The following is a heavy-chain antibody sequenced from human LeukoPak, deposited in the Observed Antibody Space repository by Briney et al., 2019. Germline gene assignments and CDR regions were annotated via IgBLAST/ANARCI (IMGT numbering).Heavy chain of an antibody. CDR2: MNEDGSRK. CDR3: ARTVAGHPHDYFDS. CDR1: GFTFSDYW. Sequence: PGGSLRLSCAASGFTFSDYWMSWVRQAPGKGPERVAHMNEDGSRKYFVDSVRGRFSISRDNTENSLCLHMSSLRVEDTAVYYCARTVAGHPHDYFDSWGQGTLVTVSS. J-gene: IGHJ4*02. V-gene: IGHV3-7*01. D-gene: IGHD6-19*01.